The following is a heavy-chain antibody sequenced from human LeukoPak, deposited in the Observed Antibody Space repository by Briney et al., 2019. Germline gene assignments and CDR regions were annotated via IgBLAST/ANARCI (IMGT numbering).Heavy chain of an antibody. D-gene: IGHD2-8*02. CDR2: IFPSGGEI. Sequence: GGSLRLSCAASGFTFSTFAMIWVRQPPGEGLEWVSSIFPSGGEIHYADSVRGRFTISRDNSKSTLSLQMNSLRAEDTAIYYCATYRQVLLPFESWGQGTLVTVSS. CDR1: GFTFSTFA. CDR3: ATYRQVLLPFES. V-gene: IGHV3-23*01. J-gene: IGHJ4*02.